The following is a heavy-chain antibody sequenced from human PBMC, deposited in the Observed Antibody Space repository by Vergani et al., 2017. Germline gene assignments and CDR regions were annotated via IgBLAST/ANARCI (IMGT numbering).Heavy chain of an antibody. CDR2: ISSSSSYI. D-gene: IGHD3-10*01. CDR1: GFTFSSYS. J-gene: IGHJ4*02. CDR3: AREGDTMVRGVGGDY. V-gene: IGHV3-21*01. Sequence: EVQLVESGGGLDKPGGSLRLSCAASGFTFSSYSMNWVRQAPGKGLEWVSSISSSSSYIYYADSVKGRFTISRDNAKNSLYLQMNSLRAEDTAVYYCAREGDTMVRGVGGDYWGQGTLVTVSS.